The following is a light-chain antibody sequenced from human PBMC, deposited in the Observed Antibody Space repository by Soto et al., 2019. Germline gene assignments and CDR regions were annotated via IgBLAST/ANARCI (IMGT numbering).Light chain of an antibody. CDR3: CSYAGYDTWV. V-gene: IGLV2-11*01. Sequence: QSVLTQPRSVSGSPGQSVTISCTGTSSDVGGYNFVSWYQQHPGKAPKLMIYDVSKRPSGVPDRFSGSKSGNTASLTISGLQAEDEADYYCCSYAGYDTWVFGGGTKLTVL. CDR1: SSDVGGYNF. J-gene: IGLJ3*02. CDR2: DVS.